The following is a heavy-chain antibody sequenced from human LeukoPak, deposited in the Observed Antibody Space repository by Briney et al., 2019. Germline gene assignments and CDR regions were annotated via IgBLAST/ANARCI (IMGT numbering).Heavy chain of an antibody. CDR1: GFTFSSYA. V-gene: IGHV3-23*01. CDR3: AKDRGPLLWFGESAPFDP. Sequence: PGGSLRLSCAASGFTFSSYAMSWVRQAPGKGLEWVSAISGSGGSTYYADSVKGRFTISRDNSKNTLYLQMNSLRAEDTAVYYCAKDRGPLLWFGESAPFDPWGQGTLVTVSS. CDR2: ISGSGGST. D-gene: IGHD3-10*01. J-gene: IGHJ5*02.